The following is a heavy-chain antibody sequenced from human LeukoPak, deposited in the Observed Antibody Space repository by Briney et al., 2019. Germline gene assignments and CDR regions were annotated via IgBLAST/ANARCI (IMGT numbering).Heavy chain of an antibody. CDR1: GGSTSSSSYY. Sequence: PSETLSLTCTVSGGSTSSSSYYWGWIRQPPGKGLEWIGSIYYSGSTYYNPSLKSRVTISVDTSKNQFSLKLSSVTAADTAVYYCARLWMHYYGSGSYYYFDYWGQGTLVTVSS. D-gene: IGHD3-10*01. J-gene: IGHJ4*02. CDR3: ARLWMHYYGSGSYYYFDY. V-gene: IGHV4-39*01. CDR2: IYYSGST.